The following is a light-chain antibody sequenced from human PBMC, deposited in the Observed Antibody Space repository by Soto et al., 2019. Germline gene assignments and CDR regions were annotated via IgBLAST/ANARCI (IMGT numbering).Light chain of an antibody. CDR3: SSYAGRYTVV. V-gene: IGLV2-8*01. J-gene: IGLJ2*01. Sequence: QSALTQPPSASGSPGQSVTISCTGTSSDVGGYNYVSWYQQHPGKAPKLMIYEVNKRPSGVPDRFSGSKSGNTASLTVSGLQTEDEADYYCSSYAGRYTVVFGGGTKLTVL. CDR2: EVN. CDR1: SSDVGGYNY.